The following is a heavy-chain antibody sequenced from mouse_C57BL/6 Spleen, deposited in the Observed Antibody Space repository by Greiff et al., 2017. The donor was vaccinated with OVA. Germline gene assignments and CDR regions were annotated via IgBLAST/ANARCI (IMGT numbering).Heavy chain of an antibody. CDR1: GYAFSSYW. Sequence: QVQLQQSGAELVKPGASVKISCKASGYAFSSYWMNWVKQRPGKGLEWIGQIYPGDGDTNYNGKFKGKATLTADKSSSTAYMQLSSLTSEDSAVYFCARPTTVVARGVFDYWGQGTTLTVSS. J-gene: IGHJ2*01. D-gene: IGHD1-1*01. CDR3: ARPTTVVARGVFDY. V-gene: IGHV1-80*01. CDR2: IYPGDGDT.